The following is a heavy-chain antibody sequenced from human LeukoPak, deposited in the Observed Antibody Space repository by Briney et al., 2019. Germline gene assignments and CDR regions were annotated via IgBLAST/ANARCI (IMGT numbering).Heavy chain of an antibody. V-gene: IGHV4-30-4*01. J-gene: IGHJ4*02. CDR1: GGSISSYY. Sequence: PSETLSLTCTVSGGSISSYYWSWIRQPPGKGLEWIGYIYYSGSTYYNPSLKSRVTISVDTSKNQFSLKLSSVTAADTAVYYCARHLNDDYGDSYDYWGQGTLVTVSS. CDR3: ARHLNDDYGDSYDY. D-gene: IGHD4-17*01. CDR2: IYYSGST.